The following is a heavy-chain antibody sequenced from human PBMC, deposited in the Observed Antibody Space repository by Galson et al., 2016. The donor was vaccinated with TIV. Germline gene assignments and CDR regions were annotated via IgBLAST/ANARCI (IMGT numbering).Heavy chain of an antibody. Sequence: SLRLSCAASGFRFNEYELSWVRQAPGKGLEWVSALSGGATNTYYSDSVKGRFTIYRDNSQNKVFLEMDSLRVDDTSVYYCAKDRGYFEGFDHWGPGTLVTVSS. CDR3: AKDRGYFEGFDH. CDR2: LSGGATNT. D-gene: IGHD6-25*01. V-gene: IGHV3-23*01. CDR1: GFRFNEYE. J-gene: IGHJ4*02.